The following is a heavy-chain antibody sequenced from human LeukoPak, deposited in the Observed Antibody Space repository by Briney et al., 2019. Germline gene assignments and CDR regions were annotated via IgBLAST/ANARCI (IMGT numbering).Heavy chain of an antibody. Sequence: PGGSLRLSCAASGFTVSSNYMSWVRQAPGKGLEWVSVIYSGGSTYYADSVKGRFTISRDNSKNTLYLQMNSLRAEDTAVYYCARDFAHSSGWYSVDYWGQGTLVTVSS. CDR2: IYSGGST. CDR3: ARDFAHSSGWYSVDY. D-gene: IGHD6-19*01. CDR1: GFTVSSNY. J-gene: IGHJ4*02. V-gene: IGHV3-66*01.